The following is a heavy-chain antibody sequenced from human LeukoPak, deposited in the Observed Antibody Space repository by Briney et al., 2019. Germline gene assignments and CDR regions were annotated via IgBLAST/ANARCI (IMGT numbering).Heavy chain of an antibody. J-gene: IGHJ4*02. CDR3: AKVVRHMVGATSRPSLYYFDY. CDR2: ISGSGGST. Sequence: PGGSLRLSCAASGFTFSSYAMSWVRQAPGKGLEWVSAISGSGGSTYYADSVKGRFTISRDNSKNTLYLQMNSLRAEDTAVYYCAKVVRHMVGATSRPSLYYFDYWGQGTLVTVSS. V-gene: IGHV3-23*01. CDR1: GFTFSSYA. D-gene: IGHD1-26*01.